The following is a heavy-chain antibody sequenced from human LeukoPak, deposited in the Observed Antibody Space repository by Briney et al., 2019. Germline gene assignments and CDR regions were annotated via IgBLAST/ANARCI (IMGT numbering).Heavy chain of an antibody. D-gene: IGHD3-10*02. J-gene: IGHJ4*02. CDR1: GGSFSGYY. CDR3: ARGRNYYVLDY. V-gene: IGHV4-34*01. CDR2: INHSGST. Sequence: SETLSLTCAVYGGSFSGYYWSWIRQPPGKGLEWIGEINHSGSTNYNPSLKSRVTISVDTSKDQFSLKLSSVTAADTAVYYCARGRNYYVLDYWGQGTLVTVSS.